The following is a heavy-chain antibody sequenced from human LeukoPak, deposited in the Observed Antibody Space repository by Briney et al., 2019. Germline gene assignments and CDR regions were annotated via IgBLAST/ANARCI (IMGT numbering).Heavy chain of an antibody. Sequence: GGSLRLSCAASGFTFSSYAMSWVRQAPGKGLEWVSAISGSGGSTFYPDSVKGRFTISRDNSKNTLYLQMDRLRADDTAVYYCAARPVRDLGPLDFWGQGTLVTVSS. J-gene: IGHJ4*02. V-gene: IGHV3-23*01. CDR3: AARPVRDLGPLDF. CDR2: ISGSGGST. D-gene: IGHD5-24*01. CDR1: GFTFSSYA.